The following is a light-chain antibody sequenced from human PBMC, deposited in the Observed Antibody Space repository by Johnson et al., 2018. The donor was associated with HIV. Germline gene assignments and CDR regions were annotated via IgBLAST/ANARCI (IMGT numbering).Light chain of an antibody. Sequence: QSVLTQPPSVSAAPGQKVTISCSGSSSNIGNNYVSWYQQLPGTAPKLLIYDNNKRPSGIPDRFSGSKSCTSATLGITGLQTGDEADYYCGTWASSLSALYVFGTGTKVTVL. CDR1: SSNIGNNY. J-gene: IGLJ1*01. CDR2: DNN. CDR3: GTWASSLSALYV. V-gene: IGLV1-51*01.